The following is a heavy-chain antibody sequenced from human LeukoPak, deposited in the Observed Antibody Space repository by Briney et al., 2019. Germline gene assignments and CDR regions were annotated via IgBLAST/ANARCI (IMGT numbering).Heavy chain of an antibody. Sequence: WVRQAPGKGLEWVSSISSSSSYIYYADSVKGRFTISRDDAKNSLYLQMNSLRAEDTAVYYCARDRALYYYDSSGPDYWGQGTLVTVSS. D-gene: IGHD3-22*01. CDR2: ISSSSSYI. V-gene: IGHV3-21*01. CDR3: ARDRALYYYDSSGPDY. J-gene: IGHJ4*02.